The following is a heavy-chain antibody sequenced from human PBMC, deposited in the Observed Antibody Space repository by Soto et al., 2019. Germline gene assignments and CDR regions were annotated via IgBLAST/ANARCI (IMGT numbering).Heavy chain of an antibody. CDR1: GFTFSDFY. D-gene: IGHD3-22*01. V-gene: IGHV3-11*06. Sequence: GGSLRLSCAASGFTFSDFYMTWIRQAPGKGLEWISYISTTSTHTNYADSVKGRFAISRDNSKNSLFLQMNSLRADDTAVYYCARGDYHDSSGPFSDAFDTWGQGTMVTVS. CDR2: ISTTSTHT. J-gene: IGHJ3*02. CDR3: ARGDYHDSSGPFSDAFDT.